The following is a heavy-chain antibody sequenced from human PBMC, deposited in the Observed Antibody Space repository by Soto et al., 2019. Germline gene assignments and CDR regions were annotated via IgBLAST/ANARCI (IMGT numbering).Heavy chain of an antibody. CDR1: GFTFDDYA. CDR2: ISWNSGSI. Sequence: LRLSCAASGFTFDDYAMHWVRQAPGKGLEWVSGISWNSGSIGYADSVKGRFTISRDNAKKSLYLQMNSLRAEDTAVYYCARDTVFVWGSYRAMDYWGQGILVTVSS. CDR3: ARDTVFVWGSYRAMDY. D-gene: IGHD3-16*02. V-gene: IGHV3-9*01. J-gene: IGHJ4*02.